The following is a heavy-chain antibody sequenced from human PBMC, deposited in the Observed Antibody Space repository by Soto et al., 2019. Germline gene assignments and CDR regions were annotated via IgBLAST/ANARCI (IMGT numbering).Heavy chain of an antibody. J-gene: IGHJ6*02. CDR2: ISGSGGIT. Sequence: GGSLRLSCAASGITFRNYAMSWARQAPGKGLEWVSAISGSGGITYYADSVKGRFTISRDNSKNTLFLQMKSLSAEDTALYYCAKSILHCNGGRCYGSDYYYGMDVWGQGTTVTVSS. D-gene: IGHD2-15*01. V-gene: IGHV3-23*01. CDR1: GITFRNYA. CDR3: AKSILHCNGGRCYGSDYYYGMDV.